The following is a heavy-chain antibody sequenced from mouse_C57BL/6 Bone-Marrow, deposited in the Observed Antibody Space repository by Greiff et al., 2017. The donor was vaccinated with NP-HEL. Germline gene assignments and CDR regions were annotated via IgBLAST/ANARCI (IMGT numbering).Heavy chain of an antibody. Sequence: VQLQQSGAELARPGASVKLSCKASSYTFTSYGISWVKQRTGQGLEWIGEIYPRSGNTYYNEKFKGKATLTADKSSSTAYMELRSLTSEDSAVYFGARGGLRRGGGFAYWGQGTLVTVSA. CDR1: SYTFTSYG. CDR2: IYPRSGNT. V-gene: IGHV1-81*01. D-gene: IGHD2-2*01. J-gene: IGHJ3*01. CDR3: ARGGLRRGGGFAY.